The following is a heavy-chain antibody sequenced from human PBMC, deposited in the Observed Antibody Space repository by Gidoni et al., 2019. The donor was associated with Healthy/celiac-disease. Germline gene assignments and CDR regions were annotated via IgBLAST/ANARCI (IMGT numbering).Heavy chain of an antibody. J-gene: IGHJ5*02. Sequence: EVQLLESGGGLVQPGGSLRLHCAASGFPFSSYAMSWVLQAPGKGLEWVSAISGSCCSTYYADSVKGRFTISRDNSKNTLYLQMNSLRAEDTAVYYCAKGPDGDPWGQGTLVTVSS. CDR2: ISGSCCST. CDR1: GFPFSSYA. V-gene: IGHV3-23*01. CDR3: AKGPDGDP.